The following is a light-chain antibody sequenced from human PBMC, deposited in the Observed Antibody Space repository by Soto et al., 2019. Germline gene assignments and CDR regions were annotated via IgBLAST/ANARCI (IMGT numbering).Light chain of an antibody. CDR3: QQRSTWPVT. V-gene: IGKV3-11*01. J-gene: IGKJ2*01. Sequence: EIVLTPSPATLSLSPGERVPLSCRASQSVNNFLAWYQQKPGQAPRLLIYDASNRATGIPARFSGSGSGTDLTLTISSLEQEDFAVYYCQQRSTWPVTFGQGTKLEIK. CDR2: DAS. CDR1: QSVNNF.